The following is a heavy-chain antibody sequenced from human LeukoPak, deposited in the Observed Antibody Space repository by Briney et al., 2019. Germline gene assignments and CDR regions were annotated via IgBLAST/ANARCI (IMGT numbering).Heavy chain of an antibody. D-gene: IGHD5-24*01. CDR2: INQDGSEK. CDR1: GLTFRSFW. CDR3: ARERDGRFFDY. V-gene: IGHV3-7*01. J-gene: IGHJ4*02. Sequence: GGSLRLSCAVSGLTFRSFWMSWVRQAPGKGLEWVANINQDGSEKYFVDSVRGRFTISRDNSKNSLHLQMNPLRAEDTAVYYCARERDGRFFDYWGQGTLVTVSS.